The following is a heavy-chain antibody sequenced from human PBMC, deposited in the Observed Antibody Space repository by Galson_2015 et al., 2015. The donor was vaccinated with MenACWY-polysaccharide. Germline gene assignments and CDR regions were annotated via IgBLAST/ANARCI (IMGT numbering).Heavy chain of an antibody. CDR2: IQYDGSKI. V-gene: IGHV3-33*01. CDR1: NSG. Sequence: NSGMHWVRQAPGKGLEWVAVIQYDGSKIVYADSVKGRFTISRDNSKNTLFLEMNSLGAEDTAVYYCAREGSRIVFHAFDTWGQGTMVTVSS. D-gene: IGHD6-13*01. J-gene: IGHJ3*02. CDR3: AREGSRIVFHAFDT.